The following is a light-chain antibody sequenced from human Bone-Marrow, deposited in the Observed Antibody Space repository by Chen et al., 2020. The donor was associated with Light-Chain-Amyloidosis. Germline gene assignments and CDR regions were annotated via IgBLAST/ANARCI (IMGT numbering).Light chain of an antibody. CDR1: QSVSSSY. CDR3: QQYGSSPRT. Sequence: EIVLTQPPGTLSLSPGERATLSCRASQSVSSSYLAWYQQKPGQAPRLLIYAASSRATGIPDRFSGSGSGTDLTLTISRLEPEDFAVYYCQQYGSSPRTFGQGTKVEIK. J-gene: IGKJ1*01. V-gene: IGKV3-20*01. CDR2: AAS.